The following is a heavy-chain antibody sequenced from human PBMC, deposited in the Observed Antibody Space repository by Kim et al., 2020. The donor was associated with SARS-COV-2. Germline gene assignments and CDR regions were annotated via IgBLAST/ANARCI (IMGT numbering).Heavy chain of an antibody. CDR1: GGTFSSYA. CDR2: IIPIFGTA. V-gene: IGHV1-69*13. D-gene: IGHD2-2*02. CDR3: ARAGRRRLGYCSSTSCYKEGDY. Sequence: SVKVSCKASGGTFSSYAISWVRQAPGQGLEWMGGIIPIFGTANYAQKFQGRVTITADESTSTAYMELSSLRSEDTAVYYCARAGRRRLGYCSSTSCYKEGDYWGQGTLVTVSS. J-gene: IGHJ4*02.